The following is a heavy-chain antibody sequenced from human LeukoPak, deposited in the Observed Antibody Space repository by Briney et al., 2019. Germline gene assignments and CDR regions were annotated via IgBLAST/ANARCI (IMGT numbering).Heavy chain of an antibody. V-gene: IGHV4-39*01. CDR3: ARRRYYDSSGYLE. Sequence: SETLSLTCSVSGDSVSRSDSYWDWIRQPPGKGLEWIGTIYYSGRTYYSPSLKSRVTMSVDPSNNQFSLNLRSVTAADTALYYCARRRYYDSSGYLEWGQGTLLSVSS. CDR1: GDSVSRSDSY. D-gene: IGHD3-22*01. J-gene: IGHJ1*01. CDR2: IYYSGRT.